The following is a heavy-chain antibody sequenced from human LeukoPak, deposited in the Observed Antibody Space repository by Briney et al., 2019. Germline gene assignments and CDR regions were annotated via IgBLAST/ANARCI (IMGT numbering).Heavy chain of an antibody. CDR1: GFTFSNAW. V-gene: IGHV3-15*01. Sequence: NPGGSLRLSCAASGFTFSNAWMSWVRQAPGKGLEWVGRIKSKTDGGTTDYAAPVKGRFTISRDDSKNTLYLQMNSLKTEDTAVYYXTTXYNWNNGVTFDYWGQGTLVTVSS. CDR3: TTXYNWNNGVTFDY. D-gene: IGHD1/OR15-1a*01. J-gene: IGHJ4*02. CDR2: IKSKTDGGTT.